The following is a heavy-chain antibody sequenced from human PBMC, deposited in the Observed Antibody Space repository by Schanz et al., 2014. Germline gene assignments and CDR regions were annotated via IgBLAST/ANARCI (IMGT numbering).Heavy chain of an antibody. CDR3: ARAKRFGDMDV. V-gene: IGHV1-46*01. CDR1: GYTFTNFF. CDR2: INPIGGST. Sequence: QVHLVQSGAEVHKPGASLKISCKASGYTFTNFFLHWVRQAPGQGLEWMGIINPIGGSTTYAQKFRGAVTLTTDTSTDTAYLELTSLRSDDTAVYYCARAKRFGDMDVWGQGTTVTVSS. J-gene: IGHJ6*02. D-gene: IGHD3-10*01.